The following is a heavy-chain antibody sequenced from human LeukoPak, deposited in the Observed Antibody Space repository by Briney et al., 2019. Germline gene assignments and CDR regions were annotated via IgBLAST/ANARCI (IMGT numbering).Heavy chain of an antibody. Sequence: PSETLSLTCGVHGGSFSGYFWSWIRQPPGKGLEWIGEINHSGSTNYSPSLKSRLTISVDTSKNQSSLKLSSVTAADTAVYYCARTLSSGYPNYYYYMDVWGKGTTVTVSS. D-gene: IGHD3-22*01. J-gene: IGHJ6*03. V-gene: IGHV4-34*01. CDR1: GGSFSGYF. CDR3: ARTLSSGYPNYYYYMDV. CDR2: INHSGST.